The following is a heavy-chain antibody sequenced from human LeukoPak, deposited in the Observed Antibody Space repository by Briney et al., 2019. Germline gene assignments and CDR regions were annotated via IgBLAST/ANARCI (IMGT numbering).Heavy chain of an antibody. CDR3: TTDLPGWYFDY. CDR1: GFTFSNVR. CDR2: IKSKTDGGTT. J-gene: IGHJ4*02. V-gene: IGHV3-15*01. Sequence: PGGSLRLSCAASGFTFSNVRMSWVRQAPGKGLEWVGRIKSKTDGGTTDYAAPVKGRFTISRDDSKNTLYLQMNSLKTEDTAVYYCTTDLPGWYFDYWGQGTLVTVSS.